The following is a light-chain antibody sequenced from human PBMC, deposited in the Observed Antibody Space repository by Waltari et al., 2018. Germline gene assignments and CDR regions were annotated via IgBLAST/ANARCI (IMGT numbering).Light chain of an antibody. CDR1: QSVGSL. J-gene: IGKJ5*01. CDR3: QHRKSWPLT. V-gene: IGKV3-11*01. Sequence: IVLTQSPATLSLSPGERATLSCSASQSVGSLLAWYQQKPGQAPRLLIYDASNRATGIPARFSGSGSGTDFTLAISSLEPEDFAIYYCQHRKSWPLTFGQGTRLEIK. CDR2: DAS.